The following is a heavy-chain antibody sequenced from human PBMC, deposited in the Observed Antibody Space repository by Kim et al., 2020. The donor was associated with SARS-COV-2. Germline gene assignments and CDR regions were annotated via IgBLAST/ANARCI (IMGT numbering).Heavy chain of an antibody. D-gene: IGHD3-22*01. J-gene: IGHJ1*01. CDR2: INHSGST. CDR1: GGSFSGYY. CDR3: ARGHPHYYDSSGQYFQH. Sequence: SETLSLTCAVYGGSFSGYYWSWIRQPPGKGLEWIGEINHSGSTNYNPSLESRVTISVDTSKNQFSLKLSSVTAADTAVYYCARGHPHYYDSSGQYFQHWVQGTLVTVSS. V-gene: IGHV4-34*01.